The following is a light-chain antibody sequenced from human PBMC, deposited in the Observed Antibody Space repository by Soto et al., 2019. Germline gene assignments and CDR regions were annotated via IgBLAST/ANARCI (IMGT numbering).Light chain of an antibody. Sequence: ETVLTQSPGTLSLSPGERATLFCRASQSITSNHLVWYQQKPGQAPRLLIYGASSRATGIPDRFSGSGSGTDFTLTISRLEPEDFAVYYCQQHGTSPPSWTFGQGTKVEIK. CDR1: QSITSNH. V-gene: IGKV3-20*01. CDR3: QQHGTSPPSWT. CDR2: GAS. J-gene: IGKJ1*01.